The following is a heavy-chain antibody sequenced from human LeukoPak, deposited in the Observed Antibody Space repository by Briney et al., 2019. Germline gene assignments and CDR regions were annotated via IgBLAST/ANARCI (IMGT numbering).Heavy chain of an antibody. V-gene: IGHV4-34*01. Sequence: PSETLSLTCAVYGGSFSGYYWSWIRQPPGKGPEWIGEINHSGSTNYNPSLKSRVTISVDTSKNQFSLKLSSVTAADTAVYYCARTGYCSSTSCYLGAFDIWGQGTMVTVSS. CDR1: GGSFSGYY. J-gene: IGHJ3*02. CDR3: ARTGYCSSTSCYLGAFDI. D-gene: IGHD2-2*01. CDR2: INHSGST.